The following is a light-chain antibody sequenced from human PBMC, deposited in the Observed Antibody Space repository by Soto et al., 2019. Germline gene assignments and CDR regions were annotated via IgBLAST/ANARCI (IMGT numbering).Light chain of an antibody. J-gene: IGKJ1*01. CDR3: QQSYSSPVT. CDR2: DAS. V-gene: IGKV3-11*01. CDR1: QSISSY. Sequence: EIVMTQSPCTLSASPGERATLSCRASQSISSYLAWYQQKPGQAPSLLIYDASSRATGVPSRFSGSGSGTDFTLTISSLQPEDFATYYCQQSYSSPVTFGQGTKVDIK.